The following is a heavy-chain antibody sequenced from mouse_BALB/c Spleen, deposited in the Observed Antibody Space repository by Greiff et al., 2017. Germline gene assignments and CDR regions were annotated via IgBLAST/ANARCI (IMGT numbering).Heavy chain of an antibody. D-gene: IGHD1-1*01. J-gene: IGHJ2*01. Sequence: QVQLQQSGAELVRPGASVKLSCKASGYTFTSYWINWVKQRPGQGLEWIGNIYPSDSYTNYNQKFKDKATLTVDKSSSTAYMQLSSPTSEDSAVYYCTRSTVVATGDYWGQGTTLTVSS. V-gene: IGHV1-69*02. CDR2: IYPSDSYT. CDR3: TRSTVVATGDY. CDR1: GYTFTSYW.